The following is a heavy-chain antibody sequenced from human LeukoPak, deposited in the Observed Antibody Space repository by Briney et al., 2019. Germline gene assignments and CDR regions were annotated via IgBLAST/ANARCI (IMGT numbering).Heavy chain of an antibody. Sequence: SETLSLTCAVSGYSINSGYSWTWLRQRPGKGLEWIGNIYHSGYAYYNPSLKSRVTISLDASKNQFSLRLSSVTAADTAVYYCARNSSLTTLKGGWFDPWGQGTLVTVSS. CDR3: ARNSSLTTLKGGWFDP. D-gene: IGHD4-11*01. J-gene: IGHJ5*02. CDR2: IYHSGYA. V-gene: IGHV4-38-2*01. CDR1: GYSINSGYS.